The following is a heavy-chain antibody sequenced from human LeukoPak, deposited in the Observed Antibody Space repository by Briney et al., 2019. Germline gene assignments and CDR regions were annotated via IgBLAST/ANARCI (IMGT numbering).Heavy chain of an antibody. Sequence: PSETLSLTCTVSGYSISSGYYWGWIRQPPGKGLEWIGSIYHSGSTYYNPSLKSRVTISVDTSKNQFSLKLSSVTAADTAVYYCARVFYSGSGSYSDARYYFDYWGQGTLVTVSS. CDR1: GYSISSGYY. CDR2: IYHSGST. V-gene: IGHV4-38-2*02. D-gene: IGHD3-10*01. J-gene: IGHJ4*02. CDR3: ARVFYSGSGSYSDARYYFDY.